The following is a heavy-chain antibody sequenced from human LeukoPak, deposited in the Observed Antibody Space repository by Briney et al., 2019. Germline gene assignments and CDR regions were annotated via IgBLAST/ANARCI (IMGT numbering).Heavy chain of an antibody. CDR3: ARVSLRMVRGVVDY. D-gene: IGHD3-10*01. CDR2: INHSGST. CDR1: GGSFSGYY. V-gene: IGHV4-34*01. J-gene: IGHJ4*02. Sequence: PSETLSLTCAVYGGSFSGYYWSWIRQPPGKGLEWIGEINHSGSTNYNPPLKSRVTISVDTSKNQFSLKLSSVTAADTAVYYCARVSLRMVRGVVDYWGQGTLVTVSS.